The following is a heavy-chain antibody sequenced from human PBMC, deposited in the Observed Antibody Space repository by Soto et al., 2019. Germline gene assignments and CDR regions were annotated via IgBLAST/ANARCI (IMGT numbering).Heavy chain of an antibody. CDR1: GXSVSSYE. V-gene: IGHV3-48*03. Sequence: PXGSLRLSCAASGXSVSSYEMDWVRQAPGKGLEWVSYISKSGSVIYYTDSVKGRFTISRDNAKNLLYLEMNSLRAEDTAVYFCASVMLRFSYGIDVWGQGTTGPVS. CDR2: ISKSGSVI. CDR3: ASVMLRFSYGIDV. D-gene: IGHD3-3*01. J-gene: IGHJ6*02.